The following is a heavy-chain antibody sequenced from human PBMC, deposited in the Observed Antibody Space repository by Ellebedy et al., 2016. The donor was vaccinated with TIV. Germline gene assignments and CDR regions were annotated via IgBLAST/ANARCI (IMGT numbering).Heavy chain of an antibody. V-gene: IGHV3-23*01. J-gene: IGHJ4*02. CDR2: ISGSGGST. CDR3: AKLGTVTRHFDY. CDR1: GFTFSNAW. D-gene: IGHD4-17*01. Sequence: GESLKISCAASGFTFSNAWMNWVRQAPGKGLEWVSAISGSGGSTYYADSVKGRFTISRDNSKNTLYLQMNSLRAEDTAVYYCAKLGTVTRHFDYWGQGTLVTVSS.